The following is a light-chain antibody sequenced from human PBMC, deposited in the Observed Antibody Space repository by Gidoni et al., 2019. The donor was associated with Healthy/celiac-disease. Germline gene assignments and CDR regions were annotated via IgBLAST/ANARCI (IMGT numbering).Light chain of an antibody. CDR1: QSLLHSNCYNY. J-gene: IGKJ2*01. CDR2: LGS. CDR3: LQALQTPYT. Sequence: DRVTNQSLLSLPVTPREPPTSSRRSSQSLLHSNCYNYLDWYLQKPGQSPQLLIYLGSNRASGVPDRFSGSGSGTDFTLTISRVEAEDVGVYYCLQALQTPYTFGQGTKLEIK. V-gene: IGKV2-28*01.